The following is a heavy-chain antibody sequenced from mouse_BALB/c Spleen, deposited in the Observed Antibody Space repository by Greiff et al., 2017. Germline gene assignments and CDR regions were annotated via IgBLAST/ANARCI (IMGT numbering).Heavy chain of an antibody. CDR2: IDPANGNT. V-gene: IGHV14-3*02. CDR1: GFNIKDTY. J-gene: IGHJ4*01. CDR3: ARSEREDAMDY. Sequence: EVQLQQSGAELVKPGASVKLSCTASGFNIKDTYMHWVKQRPEQGLEWIGRIDPANGNTKYDPKFKGKATLTVDESSSTAYMQLSSLTSEDSAVYYCARSEREDAMDYWGQGTSVTVSS.